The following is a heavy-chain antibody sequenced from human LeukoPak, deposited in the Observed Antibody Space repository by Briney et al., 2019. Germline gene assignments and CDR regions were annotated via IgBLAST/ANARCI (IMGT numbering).Heavy chain of an antibody. CDR2: INHSGST. CDR3: ASRLRWAFDY. V-gene: IGHV4-34*01. J-gene: IGHJ4*02. D-gene: IGHD4-17*01. CDR1: GGSFSGYY. Sequence: PSETLSLTCAVYGGSFSGYYWSWIRQPPGKGLGWIGEINHSGSTNYNPSLKSRVTISVDTSKNQFSLKLSSVTAADTAVYYCASRLRWAFDYWGQGTLVTVSS.